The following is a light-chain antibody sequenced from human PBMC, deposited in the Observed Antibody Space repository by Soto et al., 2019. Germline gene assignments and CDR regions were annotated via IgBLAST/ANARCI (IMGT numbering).Light chain of an antibody. Sequence: EIVLTQSPGTLSLSPGERATLSCRASQSVSGSYLAWYQQKPGQAPRLLIYGASSRATGIPDRFSGSGSGTDFTLTISRLEPEDFAVYYCQQYGSSLRTFGQGT. CDR2: GAS. CDR1: QSVSGSY. V-gene: IGKV3-20*01. J-gene: IGKJ1*01. CDR3: QQYGSSLRT.